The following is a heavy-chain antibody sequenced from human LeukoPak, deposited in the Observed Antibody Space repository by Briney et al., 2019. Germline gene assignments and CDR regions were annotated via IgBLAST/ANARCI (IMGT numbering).Heavy chain of an antibody. CDR3: ARDGTYTDYDPDFDI. D-gene: IGHD5-12*01. CDR2: IKQDRREK. J-gene: IGHJ4*02. CDR1: GFTFRRFW. Sequence: GGSLRLSCAASGFTFRRFWMSWVRQAPGKGREGGANIKQDRREKYYVHSVKARFPISRDNAKNSLYLQMNSLRAEDTAVFYCARDGTYTDYDPDFDIWGQGTLVTVSS. V-gene: IGHV3-7*04.